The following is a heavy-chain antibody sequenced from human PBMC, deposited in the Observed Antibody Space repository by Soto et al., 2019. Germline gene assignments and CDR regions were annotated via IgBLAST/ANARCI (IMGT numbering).Heavy chain of an antibody. Sequence: PSETLSLTCAVSGGSISSGGYSWSWIRQPPGKGLEWIGYIYHSGSTYYNPSLKSRVTISVDRSKNQFSLKLSSVTAADTAVYYCARGEADPLGYCSGGSCLPNYYYYGMDVWGQGTTVTVSS. V-gene: IGHV4-30-2*01. CDR3: ARGEADPLGYCSGGSCLPNYYYYGMDV. CDR2: IYHSGST. CDR1: GGSISSGGYS. J-gene: IGHJ6*02. D-gene: IGHD2-15*01.